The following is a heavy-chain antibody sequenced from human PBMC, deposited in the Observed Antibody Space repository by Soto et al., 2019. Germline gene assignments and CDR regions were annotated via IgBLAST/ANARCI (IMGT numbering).Heavy chain of an antibody. Sequence: ASVKVSCKASGYTITGYYMHWVRQAPGQGLEWMGWINPNSGGTNYAQKFQGRVTMTTDTSTSTAYMELSSLRSDDTAVYYCARDLVYNGMDVWGQETTVTVSS. D-gene: IGHD2-21*01. CDR2: INPNSGGT. CDR1: GYTITGYY. J-gene: IGHJ6*02. V-gene: IGHV1-2*02. CDR3: ARDLVYNGMDV.